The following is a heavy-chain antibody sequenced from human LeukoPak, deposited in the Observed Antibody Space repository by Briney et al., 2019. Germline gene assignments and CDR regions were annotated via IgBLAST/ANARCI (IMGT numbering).Heavy chain of an antibody. D-gene: IGHD1-1*01. Sequence: PSETLSLTCTVSGGSISSYYWSWIRQPPGKGLEWIGYIYYSGSINYNPSLKSRVTISVDTSKNQFSLKLRSVTAADTAVYYCARQNDRSHDYWGQGTLVTVSS. CDR2: IYYSGSI. J-gene: IGHJ4*02. CDR3: ARQNDRSHDY. CDR1: GGSISSYY. V-gene: IGHV4-59*08.